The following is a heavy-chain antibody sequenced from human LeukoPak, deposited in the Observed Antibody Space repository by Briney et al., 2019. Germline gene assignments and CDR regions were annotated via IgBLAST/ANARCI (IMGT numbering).Heavy chain of an antibody. Sequence: GGSLRISCAASGFTFSNYDMHWVRQATGKGLEWVSGIDTAGDTYYPGFVKGRFTISRENAKNSLYLQVNSLRAEDTAVYYCTRDGTVVRGLPRRARTFYGMDVWGQGTTVTVSS. D-gene: IGHD3-10*01. J-gene: IGHJ6*02. CDR1: GFTFSNYD. CDR3: TRDGTVVRGLPRRARTFYGMDV. V-gene: IGHV3-13*01. CDR2: IDTAGDT.